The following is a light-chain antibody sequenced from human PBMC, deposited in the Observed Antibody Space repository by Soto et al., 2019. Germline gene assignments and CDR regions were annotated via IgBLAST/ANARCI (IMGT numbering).Light chain of an antibody. CDR1: QSISTS. CDR3: QQYYTYST. Sequence: DIKMYQSPSTLSASVGDRVTITCRATQSISTSLAWYQQKPGKAPNLLISGASNLESGVPSRFSGSGSGTEFTLTISSLQPDDFSSYYCQQYYTYSTFGQGTNVDIK. CDR2: GAS. V-gene: IGKV1-5*01. J-gene: IGKJ1*01.